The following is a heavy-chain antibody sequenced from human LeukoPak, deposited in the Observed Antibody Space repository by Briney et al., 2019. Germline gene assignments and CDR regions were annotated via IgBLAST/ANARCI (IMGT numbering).Heavy chain of an antibody. D-gene: IGHD5-18*01. CDR2: IYYSGST. CDR3: ARYSYGVDY. V-gene: IGHV4-59*08. Sequence: SETLSLTCTVSGGSISSYYWSWIRQPPGKGLEWIGYIYYSGSTNYNPSLKSRVTISVDTSKNQFSLKLSSVTAAGTAVYYCARYSYGVDYWGQGTLVTVSS. J-gene: IGHJ4*02. CDR1: GGSISSYY.